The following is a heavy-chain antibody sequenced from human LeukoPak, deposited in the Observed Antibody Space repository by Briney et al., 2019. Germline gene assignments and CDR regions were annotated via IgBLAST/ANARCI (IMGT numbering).Heavy chain of an antibody. D-gene: IGHD2-8*01. J-gene: IGHJ5*02. CDR2: IDYSGST. CDR3: APGGILYSRNWFGP. Sequence: PSETLSLTCTVSGGSISSTNYYWGWIRQPPGRGLEWIGSIDYSGSTYYNPSLKSRVTISVDTSKNQFSLKVNSLTAADTAVYYCAPGGILYSRNWFGPWGQGALVTVSS. V-gene: IGHV4-39*01. CDR1: GGSISSTNYY.